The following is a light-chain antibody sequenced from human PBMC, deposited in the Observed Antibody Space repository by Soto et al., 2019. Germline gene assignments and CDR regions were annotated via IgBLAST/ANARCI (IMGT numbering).Light chain of an antibody. CDR1: QSVTTY. CDR2: DAS. J-gene: IGKJ5*01. V-gene: IGKV3-11*01. Sequence: EIVLTQSPATLSLSPGERATLSCRASQSVTTYLAWYQQRPGQAPRLLIYDASNRATGIPARFSGSGSGTDFTLTIGRLEPEDFAVYYCQQRSNWPPSITFGKGKRLEIK. CDR3: QQRSNWPPSIT.